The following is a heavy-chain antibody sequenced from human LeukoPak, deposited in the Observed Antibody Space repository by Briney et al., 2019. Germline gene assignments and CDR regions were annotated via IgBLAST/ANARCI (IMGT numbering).Heavy chain of an antibody. D-gene: IGHD5-18*01. J-gene: IGHJ4*02. CDR1: GGSFSGYY. CDR3: ARRRGYSYGYGRNFDY. Sequence: SETLSLTCAVYGGSFSGYYWSWIRQPPGKGLEWIGEINHSGSTNYNPSLKSRVTISVDTSKNQFSLKLSSVTAADTAVYYCARRRGYSYGYGRNFDYWGQGTLVTVSS. CDR2: INHSGST. V-gene: IGHV4-34*01.